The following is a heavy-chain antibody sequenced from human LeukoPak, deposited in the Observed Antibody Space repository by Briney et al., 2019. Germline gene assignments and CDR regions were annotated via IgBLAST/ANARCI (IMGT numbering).Heavy chain of an antibody. CDR2: IYYNGST. J-gene: IGHJ4*02. CDR3: ARRIAAAGTFDY. CDR1: GGSISSGGYY. Sequence: PSETQSLTCTVSGGSISSGGYYWSWIRQHPGKGLEWIGYIYYNGSTYYNPSLKSRVTISVDTSKNQFSLKLSSVTAADTAVYYCARRIAAAGTFDYWGQGTLVTVSS. D-gene: IGHD6-13*01. V-gene: IGHV4-31*03.